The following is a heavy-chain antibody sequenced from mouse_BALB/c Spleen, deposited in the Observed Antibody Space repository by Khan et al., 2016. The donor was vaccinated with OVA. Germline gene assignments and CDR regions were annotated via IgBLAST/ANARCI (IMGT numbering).Heavy chain of an antibody. Sequence: EVELVESGGGLVKPGGSLKLSCAASGFTFSNYAMSWVRQTPEKRPEWVASISSGGSTYYPDSVKGRFTISRDNARNILYLQMSSLRSEDTAMYYCARDYWFTYWGQGTLVTVST. CDR3: ARDYWFTY. V-gene: IGHV5-6-5*01. CDR2: ISSGGST. J-gene: IGHJ3*01. CDR1: GFTFSNYA.